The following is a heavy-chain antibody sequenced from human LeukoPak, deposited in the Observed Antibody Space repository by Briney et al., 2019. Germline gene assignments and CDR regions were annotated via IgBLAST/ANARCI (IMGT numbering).Heavy chain of an antibody. CDR2: IRYDGSNK. CDR1: GFTFSSYW. J-gene: IGHJ5*02. Sequence: GGSLRLSCAASGFTFSSYWMSWVRQAPGKGLEWVAFIRYDGSNKYYADSVKGRFTISRDNSKNTLYLQMNSLRAEDTAVYYCAKDCLGKIYDSSGPNWFDPWGQGTLVTVSS. D-gene: IGHD3-22*01. V-gene: IGHV3-30*02. CDR3: AKDCLGKIYDSSGPNWFDP.